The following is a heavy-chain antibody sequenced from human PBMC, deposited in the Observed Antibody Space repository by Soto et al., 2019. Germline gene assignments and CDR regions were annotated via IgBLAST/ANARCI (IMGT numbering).Heavy chain of an antibody. J-gene: IGHJ3*02. V-gene: IGHV1-46*01. Sequence: ASVKASCKASGYTFTSYYMPWVRKAPGQGLAWMGIISPSGDSTSYAQKIQSRVTMTRETSMSTVYKVRSSLRSEDTAVYYCAREGRPDIVVVVASRDAFEIWGQGTMVTVSS. D-gene: IGHD2-15*01. CDR1: GYTFTSYY. CDR3: AREGRPDIVVVVASRDAFEI. CDR2: ISPSGDST.